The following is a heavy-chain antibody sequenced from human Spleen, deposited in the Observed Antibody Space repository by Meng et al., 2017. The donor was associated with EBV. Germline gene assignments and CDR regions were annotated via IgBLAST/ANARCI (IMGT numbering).Heavy chain of an antibody. CDR1: GISAYW. Sequence: EAKVKEAGGGLVQPGGSRRLSCVGSGISAYWVHWVRQVPGKGLVWVSRINEDGSIVNYADSVKGRFTIFRDNAKNTVSLQMNSLRVEDTALYYCAKDCFGARDYWGQGTLVTVSS. CDR2: INEDGSIV. V-gene: IGHV3-74*01. D-gene: IGHD1-26*01. CDR3: AKDCFGARDY. J-gene: IGHJ4*02.